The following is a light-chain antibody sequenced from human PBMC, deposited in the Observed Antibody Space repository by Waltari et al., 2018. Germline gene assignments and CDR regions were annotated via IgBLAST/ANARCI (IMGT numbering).Light chain of an antibody. Sequence: QSVLTQPPSASGTPGQKVTISCNGSSSNIGSNYVYWYQQLPGTAPKLLIFKNNQRPSGVPDQFSDSNSGTSASLAINGLRSEDEADYYCAAWDDSLSGLVLGGGTKVTVL. CDR3: AAWDDSLSGLV. CDR1: SSNIGSNY. CDR2: KNN. V-gene: IGLV1-47*01. J-gene: IGLJ3*02.